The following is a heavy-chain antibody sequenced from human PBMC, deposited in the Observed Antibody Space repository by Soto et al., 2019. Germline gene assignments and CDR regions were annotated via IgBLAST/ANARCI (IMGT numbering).Heavy chain of an antibody. CDR3: ARDPGDCSGGSCSLYYGMDV. J-gene: IGHJ6*02. Sequence: EVQLLESGGGLVQPGGSLRLSCAASGFTFSSYAMSWVRQAPGKGLEWVSAISGSGGSTYYADSVKGRFTISRDNSKNTLYLQMNSLRAEDTAVYYCARDPGDCSGGSCSLYYGMDVWGQGTTVTVSS. V-gene: IGHV3-23*01. D-gene: IGHD2-15*01. CDR2: ISGSGGST. CDR1: GFTFSSYA.